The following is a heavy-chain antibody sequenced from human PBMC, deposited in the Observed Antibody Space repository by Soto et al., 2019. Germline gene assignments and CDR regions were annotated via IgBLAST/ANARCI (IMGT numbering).Heavy chain of an antibody. CDR3: ARSSNWNYLSAFDI. CDR1: GYTFTSYD. V-gene: IGHV1-8*01. CDR2: MNPNSGNT. Sequence: QVQLVQSGAEVKKPGASVKVSCKASGYTFTSYDINWVRQATGQGLEWMGWMNPNSGNTGYAQKFQGRVTMTRNTSISTADMELSSLRSEDTAVYYCARSSNWNYLSAFDIWGQGTMVTVSS. J-gene: IGHJ3*02. D-gene: IGHD1-7*01.